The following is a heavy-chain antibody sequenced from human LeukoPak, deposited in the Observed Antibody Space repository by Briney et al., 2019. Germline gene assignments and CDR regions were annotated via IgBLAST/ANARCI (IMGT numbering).Heavy chain of an antibody. D-gene: IGHD4-17*01. CDR2: INSDGSST. CDR1: GFTFSNYW. J-gene: IGHJ4*02. V-gene: IGHV3-74*01. Sequence: GGSLRLSCADSGFTFSNYWMQWVRQAPGKALVWVSRINSDGSSTTSADSMKGRFTIYRDNVKNTLYLQVNSLRAEDTAVYYCAKGGATVIDYWGQGTLVTVSS. CDR3: AKGGATVIDY.